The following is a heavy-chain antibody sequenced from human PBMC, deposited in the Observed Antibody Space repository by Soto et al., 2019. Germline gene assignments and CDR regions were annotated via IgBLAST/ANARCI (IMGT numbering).Heavy chain of an antibody. J-gene: IGHJ3*02. CDR2: IYSGGST. CDR1: GFTVSSNY. Sequence: GGSLRLSCAASGFTVSSNYMSWVRQAPGKGLEWVSVIYSGGSTYYADSVKGRFTISRDNSKNTLYLQMNSLRAEDTAVYYCARDESSSSWYDAFDTWGQGTMVTVSS. D-gene: IGHD6-13*01. V-gene: IGHV3-53*01. CDR3: ARDESSSSWYDAFDT.